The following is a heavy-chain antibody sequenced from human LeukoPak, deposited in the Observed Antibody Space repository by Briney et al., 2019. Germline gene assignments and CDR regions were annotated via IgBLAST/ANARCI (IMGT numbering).Heavy chain of an antibody. CDR1: GFTFSSYS. V-gene: IGHV3-48*04. CDR2: ISSSSSTI. D-gene: IGHD4-17*01. CDR3: ARAMTTSWTHAFDI. Sequence: GGSLRLSCAASGFTFSSYSMNWVRQAPGKGLEWVSYISSSSSTIYYADSVKGRFTISRDNAKNSLYLQMNSLRAEDTAVYYCARAMTTSWTHAFDIWGQGTMVTVSS. J-gene: IGHJ3*02.